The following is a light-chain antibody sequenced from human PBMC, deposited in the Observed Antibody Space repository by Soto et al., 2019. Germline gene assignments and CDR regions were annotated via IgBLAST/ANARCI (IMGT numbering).Light chain of an antibody. CDR1: QGISSY. Sequence: AIRMTQSPSSFSASTGDRVTIICRASQGISSYLAWYQQKPGKAPKLLIYAASTLQSGVPSRFSGSGSGTAFTLTISCLQSEDFATYYCQQYYSYPWTFAQGTKVEIK. CDR3: QQYYSYPWT. CDR2: AAS. V-gene: IGKV1-8*01. J-gene: IGKJ1*01.